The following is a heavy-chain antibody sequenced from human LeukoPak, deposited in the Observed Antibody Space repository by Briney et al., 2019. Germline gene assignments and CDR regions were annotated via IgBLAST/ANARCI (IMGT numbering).Heavy chain of an antibody. D-gene: IGHD1-26*01. Sequence: GGSLRLSCAASGFTFSSYSMNWVRQAPGKGLEWVAFIRYDGSNKYYADSVKGRFTISRDNSKNTLYLQMNSLRAEDTAVYYCAKDLSFGELLFDYWGQGTLVTVSS. CDR1: GFTFSSYS. V-gene: IGHV3-30*02. CDR2: IRYDGSNK. CDR3: AKDLSFGELLFDY. J-gene: IGHJ4*02.